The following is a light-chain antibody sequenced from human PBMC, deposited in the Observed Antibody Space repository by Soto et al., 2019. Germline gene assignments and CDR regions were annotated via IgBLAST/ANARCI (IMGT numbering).Light chain of an antibody. J-gene: IGKJ3*01. CDR1: QTISRY. V-gene: IGKV1-39*01. Sequence: DISLTQSPSSLSASVGDSVTITCRASQTISRYLNWYQQRPGKAPSLLIYATFNLQTGVPSRFSGSGSGTYFTLSITGLQPEDFATYYCQQTYDTLFSFGPGTTLDRK. CDR3: QQTYDTLFS. CDR2: ATF.